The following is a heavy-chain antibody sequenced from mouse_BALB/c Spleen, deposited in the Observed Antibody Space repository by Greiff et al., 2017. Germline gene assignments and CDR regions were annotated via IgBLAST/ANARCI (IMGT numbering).Heavy chain of an antibody. CDR3: ARGSGYRYCAMDY. J-gene: IGHJ4*01. Sequence: VQLQQSGAELVKPGASVKLSCTASGFNIKDNYMHWVKQRPEQGLEWIGRIYPANGNTKYDPKFQGKATITAATSSNTAYLQLSSLTSEATAVYYGARGSGYRYCAMDYWGQGTSVTVSS. CDR1: GFNIKDNY. V-gene: IGHV14-3*02. D-gene: IGHD3-1*01. CDR2: IYPANGNT.